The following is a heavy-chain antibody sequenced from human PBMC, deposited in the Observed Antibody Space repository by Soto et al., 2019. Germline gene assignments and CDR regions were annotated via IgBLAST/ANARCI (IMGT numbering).Heavy chain of an antibody. J-gene: IGHJ4*02. V-gene: IGHV3-74*01. CDR1: GFTFNTHW. D-gene: IGHD1-26*01. CDR2: IYFDGITT. Sequence: GGSLRLSCTASGFTFNTHWMHWVRQAPGKGLVWVSRIYFDGITTNYADSVKGRLTISRDNAKNTVYLHVNTLRDEDTAVYYCARGGAMGVDYWGQGTLVTVSS. CDR3: ARGGAMGVDY.